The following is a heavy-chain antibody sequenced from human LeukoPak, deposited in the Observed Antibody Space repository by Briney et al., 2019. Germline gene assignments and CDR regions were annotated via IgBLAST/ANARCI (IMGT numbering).Heavy chain of an antibody. J-gene: IGHJ3*02. CDR2: ISAYNGNT. Sequence: ASVKVSCKASGYTFTSYGISWVRQAPGQGLEWMGWISAYNGNTNYAQKLQGRVTMTTDTSTSTAYMELRSLRSDDTAVYYCARATTLQWPVLEAFDIWGQGTMVTVSS. CDR3: ARATTLQWPVLEAFDI. D-gene: IGHD6-19*01. CDR1: GYTFTSYG. V-gene: IGHV1-18*01.